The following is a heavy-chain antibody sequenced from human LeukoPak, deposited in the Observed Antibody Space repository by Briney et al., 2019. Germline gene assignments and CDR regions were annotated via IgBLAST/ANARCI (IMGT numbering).Heavy chain of an antibody. Sequence: NSGGSLRLSCAASGFTFSSYSMNWVRQAPGKGLEWVSSISSSSSYIYYADSVKGRFTISRDNAKNSLYLQMNSLRAEDTAVYYCAKDHGWYQLLLSYFDYWGQGTLVTVSS. D-gene: IGHD2-2*01. V-gene: IGHV3-21*01. J-gene: IGHJ4*02. CDR3: AKDHGWYQLLLSYFDY. CDR1: GFTFSSYS. CDR2: ISSSSSYI.